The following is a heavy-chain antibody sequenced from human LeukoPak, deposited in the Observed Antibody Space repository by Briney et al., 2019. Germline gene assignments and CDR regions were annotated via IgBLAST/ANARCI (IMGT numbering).Heavy chain of an antibody. CDR1: GFTFSSYA. CDR3: AKGGITMVRGPTRPYNWFDP. J-gene: IGHJ5*02. CDR2: ISGSGGST. D-gene: IGHD3-10*01. V-gene: IGHV3-23*01. Sequence: GGSLRLSCVASGFTFSSYAMSWVRQAPGKGLEWVSDISGSGGSTYYADSVKGRFTISRDNSKNMLYLQMNSLRAEDTAVYYCAKGGITMVRGPTRPYNWFDPWGQGTLVTVSS.